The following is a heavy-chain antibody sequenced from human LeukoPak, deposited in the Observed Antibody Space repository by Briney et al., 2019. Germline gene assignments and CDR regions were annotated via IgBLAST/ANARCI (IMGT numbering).Heavy chain of an antibody. D-gene: IGHD6-19*01. CDR3: AKTTVGYSSGRYPGWPADC. Sequence: GGSLRLSCEASGFTFNTYAIYWVRQAPGEGLEWVSGICGSGGCTYYADSVKGRFTISRDNSKNTVYLQMNSLTADDTAVYYCAKTTVGYSSGRYPGWPADCWGQGTLVTVSS. J-gene: IGHJ4*02. V-gene: IGHV3-23*01. CDR1: GFTFNTYA. CDR2: ICGSGGCT.